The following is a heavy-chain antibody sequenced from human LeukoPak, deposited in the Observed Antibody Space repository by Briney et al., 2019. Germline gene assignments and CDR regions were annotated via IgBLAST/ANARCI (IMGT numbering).Heavy chain of an antibody. CDR2: IYHSGST. Sequence: SETLSLTCTVSGYSISSGYYWGWIRQPPGKGLEWIGSIYHSGSTYYNPSLKSRVTISVDTSKNQFSLKLSSVTAADTAVYYCARFTNIRHSFDYWGQGTLVTVSS. CDR3: ARFTNIRHSFDY. J-gene: IGHJ4*02. D-gene: IGHD1-1*01. CDR1: GYSISSGYY. V-gene: IGHV4-38-2*02.